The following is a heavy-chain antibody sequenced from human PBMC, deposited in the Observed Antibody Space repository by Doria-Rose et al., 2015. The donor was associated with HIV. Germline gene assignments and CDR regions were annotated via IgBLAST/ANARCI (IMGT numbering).Heavy chain of an antibody. CDR2: NFSDDER. Sequence: SGPVLVKPTETLTLTCTVSGVSLSSPGMGVSWIRQPPGKALEWLANNFSDDERSYKTSMESRLIISRGTSKSQVVLTMTDMDPVDTATYYCARIKSSRWYHKYYFDFWGQGTLVIVSA. J-gene: IGHJ4*02. V-gene: IGHV2-26*01. CDR1: GVSLSSPGMG. D-gene: IGHD6-13*01. CDR3: ARIKSSRWYHKYYFDF.